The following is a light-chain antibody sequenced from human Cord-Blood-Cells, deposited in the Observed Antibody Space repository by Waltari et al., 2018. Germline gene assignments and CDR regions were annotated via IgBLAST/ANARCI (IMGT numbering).Light chain of an antibody. CDR2: EGS. CDR3: CSYAGSSTLV. CDR1: SSDVGSYNL. J-gene: IGLJ3*02. V-gene: IGLV2-23*01. Sequence: QSALTQPASVSGSPGQSITISCTGTSSDVGSYNLVSWYQQHPGKAPKLMIYEGSKRPSGVSNRFSGSKSGSRASLTSTGLQAEDEADYYCCSYAGSSTLVFGGGTKLTVL.